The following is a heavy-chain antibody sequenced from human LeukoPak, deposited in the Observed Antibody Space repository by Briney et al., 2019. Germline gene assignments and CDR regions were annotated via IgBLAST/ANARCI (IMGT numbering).Heavy chain of an antibody. CDR3: ATGYYDSSGYYPPDY. D-gene: IGHD3-22*01. V-gene: IGHV1-24*01. CDR2: FDPEDGET. Sequence: GASVKVSCKVPGYTLTELSMHWVRQAPGKGLEWMGGFDPEDGETIYAQKFQGRVTMTEDTSTDTAYMELSSLRSEDTAVYYCATGYYDSSGYYPPDYWGQGTLVTVSS. CDR1: GYTLTELS. J-gene: IGHJ4*02.